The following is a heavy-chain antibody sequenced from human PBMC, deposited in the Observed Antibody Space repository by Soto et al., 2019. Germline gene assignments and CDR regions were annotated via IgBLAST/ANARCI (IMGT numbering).Heavy chain of an antibody. CDR3: AIYDRRARANWFDP. Sequence: PSETLSLTCTVSGGSISSSSYYWGWIRQPPGKGLEWIGSIYYSGSTYYNPSLKSRVTISVDTSKNQFSLKLSSVTAADTAVYYCAIYDRRARANWFDPWGQGTLVTVSS. J-gene: IGHJ5*02. CDR2: IYYSGST. D-gene: IGHD3-22*01. CDR1: GGSISSSSYY. V-gene: IGHV4-39*01.